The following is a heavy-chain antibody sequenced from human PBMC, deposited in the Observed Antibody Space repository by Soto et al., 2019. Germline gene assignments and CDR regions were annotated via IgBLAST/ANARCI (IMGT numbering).Heavy chain of an antibody. CDR1: GFTFSRYA. J-gene: IGHJ6*02. CDR2: ISNDGSNE. V-gene: IGHV3-30-3*01. Sequence: QVPLVESGGGVVQPGRSLRLFCAASGFTFSRYAMHWVRQAPGKGLEWVAVISNDGSNEYYADSVKGRFTISRDNSKNTLHLQMNSLRAEDTAVYYCAREYTVTRYYYYGMDVWGQGTTVTVSS. D-gene: IGHD4-17*01. CDR3: AREYTVTRYYYYGMDV.